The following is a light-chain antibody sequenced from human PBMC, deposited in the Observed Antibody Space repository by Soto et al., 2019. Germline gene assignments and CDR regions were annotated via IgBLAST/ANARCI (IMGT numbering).Light chain of an antibody. Sequence: EIVLTQSPATLSLSPGERATLSCRASQSVTSYLAWYQQKVGQAPRLLIYDASNRATGIPARFSGSGSGTDFTLTISRVEPEDFAVYYCQQCFSIPPTFGHGTKVETK. J-gene: IGKJ1*01. CDR1: QSVTSY. V-gene: IGKV3-11*01. CDR2: DAS. CDR3: QQCFSIPPT.